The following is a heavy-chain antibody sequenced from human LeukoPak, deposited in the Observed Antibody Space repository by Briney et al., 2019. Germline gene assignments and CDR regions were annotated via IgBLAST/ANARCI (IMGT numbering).Heavy chain of an antibody. CDR2: IWYDGTNK. V-gene: IGHV3-33*06. CDR1: GFTFSSYG. J-gene: IGHJ6*03. Sequence: GGSLRLSCAASGFTFSSYGMHWVRQAPGKGLEWVAGIWYDGTNKYYADSVKGRSTISRDNSKNTLYLQMNSLRAEDTAVYYCAKGRGYYYYNMDVWGKGTTVTVSS. CDR3: AKGRGYYYYNMDV.